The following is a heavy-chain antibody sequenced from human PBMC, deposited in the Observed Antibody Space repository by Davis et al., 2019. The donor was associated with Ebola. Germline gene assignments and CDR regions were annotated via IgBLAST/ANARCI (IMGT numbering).Heavy chain of an antibody. J-gene: IGHJ4*02. CDR3: ARDGGLYSSDY. CDR2: IKQDGSEK. CDR1: GFTFSSYW. V-gene: IGHV3-7*01. Sequence: GESLKISCAASGFTFSSYWMSWVRQAPGKGLEWVANIKQDGSEKYYVDSVKGRFTISRDNAKNSLYLQMNSLRAEDTAVYYCARDGGLYSSDYWGQGTLVTVSS. D-gene: IGHD6-13*01.